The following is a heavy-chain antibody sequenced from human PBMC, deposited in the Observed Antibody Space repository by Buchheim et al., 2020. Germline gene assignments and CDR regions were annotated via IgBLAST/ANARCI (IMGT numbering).Heavy chain of an antibody. CDR2: INSDGSSA. D-gene: IGHD2-2*01. CDR1: GFTFSHYW. CDR3: VRDREPVSNSRNFDY. Sequence: EVQLVESGGGPVQPGGSLRLSCAASGFTFSHYWMHWVRQGPGKGLVWVSRINSDGSSATYADAVKGRFTVSRDNAKNPLSLQMNSLRAEDTAVYYCVRDREPVSNSRNFDYWGPGTL. J-gene: IGHJ4*02. V-gene: IGHV3-74*01.